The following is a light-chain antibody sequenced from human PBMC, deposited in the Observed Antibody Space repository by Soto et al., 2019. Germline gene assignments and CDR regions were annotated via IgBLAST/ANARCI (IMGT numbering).Light chain of an antibody. V-gene: IGLV1-44*01. CDR1: SSNIGSNT. CDR2: VND. CDR3: QSYDSGLSDYL. J-gene: IGLJ1*01. Sequence: QSVLTQPPSASGTPGQRVTISCSGSSSNIGSNTVNWYQQLPGTAPKLLIYVNDRRPSGVADRFSCSKSGTSASLAITGLQAEDEADYYCQSYDSGLSDYLFGSGTKLTVL.